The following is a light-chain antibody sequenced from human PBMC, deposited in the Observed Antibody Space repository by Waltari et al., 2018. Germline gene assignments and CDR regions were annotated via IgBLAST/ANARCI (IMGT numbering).Light chain of an antibody. CDR2: AAS. CDR3: QQYGSSPLT. J-gene: IGKJ4*01. CDR1: QRGSSSY. Sequence: VLTQSPGTLSLSPGESATISCWASQRGSSSYLAWYQQKTGQAPRLLIYAASSRATGIPDRFSGSGSGTDFTLTITRLEPEDFAVYYCQQYGSSPLTFGGGTKVEIK. V-gene: IGKV3-20*01.